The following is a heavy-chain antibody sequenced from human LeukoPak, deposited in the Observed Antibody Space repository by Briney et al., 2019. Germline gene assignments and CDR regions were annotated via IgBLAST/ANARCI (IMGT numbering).Heavy chain of an antibody. V-gene: IGHV3-30*04. D-gene: IGHD6-13*01. CDR2: ISNDGSNK. Sequence: GGSLRLSCAASGFTFSSYALHWVRQAPGKGLEWVAVISNDGSNKYNADSVKGRFTISRDNSKNTLYMQMNSLRTEDTAMYYCARAGIRSSSPAYYYYGMDVWGQGTTVTVSS. CDR3: ARAGIRSSSPAYYYYGMDV. J-gene: IGHJ6*02. CDR1: GFTFSSYA.